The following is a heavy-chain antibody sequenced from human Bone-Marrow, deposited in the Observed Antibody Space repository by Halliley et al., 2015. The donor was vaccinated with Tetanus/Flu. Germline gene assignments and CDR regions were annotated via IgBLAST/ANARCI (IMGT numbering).Heavy chain of an antibody. CDR2: IYHSGNT. D-gene: IGHD4-4*01. J-gene: IGHJ4*02. Sequence: TLSLTCTVSGGSINSHFWSWVRQSPEKGLEWIGEIYHSGNTNYNPSLESRVTMSVDKSKSQFSLKLASVTAADTAVYYCARGPAWGDYRAADEWGQGTLVTVSS. CDR3: ARGPAWGDYRAADE. V-gene: IGHV4-4*02. CDR1: GGSINSHF.